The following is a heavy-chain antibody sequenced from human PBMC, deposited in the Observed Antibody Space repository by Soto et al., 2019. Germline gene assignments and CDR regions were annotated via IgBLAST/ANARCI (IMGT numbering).Heavy chain of an antibody. CDR1: GFTFSSYP. J-gene: IGHJ4*02. V-gene: IGHV3-30-3*01. CDR3: ERVTPYEMVTIPFDY. D-gene: IGHD5-18*01. Sequence: GGSLRLSCAASGFTFSSYPIHWVRQAPGKGLEWVAVISFDANNKYYADSVKGRFTISRDNSKNTLYLQMNSLRAEDTAVYYCERVTPYEMVTIPFDYWGQGTLVTVSS. CDR2: ISFDANNK.